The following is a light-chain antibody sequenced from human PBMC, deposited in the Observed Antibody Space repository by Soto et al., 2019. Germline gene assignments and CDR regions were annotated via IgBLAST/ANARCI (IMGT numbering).Light chain of an antibody. V-gene: IGLV2-14*01. CDR2: EVS. J-gene: IGLJ1*01. CDR3: SSYTSSTTYV. CDR1: SSDVGGFKY. Sequence: SSLSPPPSSSGPPGQSASLSRHGTSSDVGGFKYVSWYQQHPGKVPKLVIYEVSNRPSGVSNRFSGSKSGNAASLTISGLQAEDEADYYCSSYTSSTTYVFGTGTKV.